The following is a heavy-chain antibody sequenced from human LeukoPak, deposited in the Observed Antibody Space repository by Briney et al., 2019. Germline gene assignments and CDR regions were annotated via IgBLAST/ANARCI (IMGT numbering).Heavy chain of an antibody. Sequence: SQTLSLTCAISGDSVSSNSVTWNWIRQSPSRSLEWLGRTYYRSTWYNDYAVSVRGRITVNPDTSKNQFSLQLNSVTPEDTAVYYCARDRGGLRLNHWGQGTLVTVSS. CDR2: TYYRSTWYN. V-gene: IGHV6-1*01. CDR3: ARDRGGLRLNH. D-gene: IGHD5-12*01. CDR1: GDSVSSNSVT. J-gene: IGHJ1*01.